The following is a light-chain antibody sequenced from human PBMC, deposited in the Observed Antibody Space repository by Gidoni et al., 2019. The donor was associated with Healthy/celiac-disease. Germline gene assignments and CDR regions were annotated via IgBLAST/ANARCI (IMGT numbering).Light chain of an antibody. CDR1: ALPKQY. CDR2: KDS. V-gene: IGLV3-25*03. CDR3: QSADSSGTYEV. Sequence: SYELTQPPSVSVSPGQTARNTCSGDALPKQYAYWYQQKPGQAPVLVIYKDSERPSGIPERFSGSNSGTTVTLTISGVQAEDEADYYCQSADSSGTYEVFGGGTKLTVL. J-gene: IGLJ3*02.